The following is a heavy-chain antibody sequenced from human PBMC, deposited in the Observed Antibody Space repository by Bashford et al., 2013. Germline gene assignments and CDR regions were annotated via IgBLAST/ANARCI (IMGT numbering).Heavy chain of an antibody. V-gene: IGHV4-34*01. J-gene: IGHJ6*02. CDR2: INHSGST. CDR1: GGSFSGYY. CDR3: ARLAFTTVTTALYFTRGRYKYGMDV. Sequence: LLYSSETLSLTCAVYGGSFSGYYWSWIRQPPGKGLEWIGEINHSGSTNYNPSLKSRVTISVDTSKNQFSLKLSSVTAADMAVYYCARLAFTTVTTALYFTRGRYKYGMDVWGQGTTVTVSS. D-gene: IGHD4-17*01.